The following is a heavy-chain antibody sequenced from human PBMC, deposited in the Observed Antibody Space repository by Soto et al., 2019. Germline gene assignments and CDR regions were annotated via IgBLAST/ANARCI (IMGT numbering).Heavy chain of an antibody. CDR1: GGTFSSYT. Sequence: QVQLVQSGAEVKKPGSSVKVSCKASGGTFSSYTISWVRQAPGQGLEWMGRVIPILGIANYGQKFQGRVTITADKSTSTAYMELSSLRSEDTAVYYCAGGVPILTGSRHYYGMDVWGQGTTVTVSS. J-gene: IGHJ6*02. CDR3: AGGVPILTGSRHYYGMDV. D-gene: IGHD3-9*01. CDR2: VIPILGIA. V-gene: IGHV1-69*02.